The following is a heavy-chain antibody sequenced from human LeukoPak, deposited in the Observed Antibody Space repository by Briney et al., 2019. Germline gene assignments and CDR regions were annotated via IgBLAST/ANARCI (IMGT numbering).Heavy chain of an antibody. V-gene: IGHV4-34*01. CDR2: INHSGST. D-gene: IGHD3-10*01. CDR3: ARGALWGNYNFDY. Sequence: SETLSLTCAVYGGSFSGYYWSWIRQPPGKGLEWIGEINHSGSTNYNLSLKSRVTISVDTSKNQFSLKLSSVTAADTAVYYCARGALWGNYNFDYWGQGTLVTVSS. CDR1: GGSFSGYY. J-gene: IGHJ4*02.